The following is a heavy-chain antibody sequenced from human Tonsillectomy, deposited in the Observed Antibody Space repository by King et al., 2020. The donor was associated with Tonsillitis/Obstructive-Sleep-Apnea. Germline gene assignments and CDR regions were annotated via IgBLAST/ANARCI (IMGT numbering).Heavy chain of an antibody. Sequence: VQLVESGAEVKKPGESLKISCTGSGYRFTSYWIGWVRQMPGKGLEWMGIIYPGDSDTTYSPAFQGKVTISAEKSNTTAYLQWSSLKASDTAMYYCARTHYGGDYETSPFDYWGQGTLVTVSP. CDR3: ARTHYGGDYETSPFDY. CDR1: GYRFTSYW. V-gene: IGHV5-51*01. CDR2: IYPGDSDT. J-gene: IGHJ4*02. D-gene: IGHD4-17*01.